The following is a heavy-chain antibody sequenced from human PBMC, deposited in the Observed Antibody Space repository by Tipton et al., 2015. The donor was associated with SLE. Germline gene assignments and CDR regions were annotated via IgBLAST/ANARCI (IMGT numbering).Heavy chain of an antibody. J-gene: IGHJ3*02. Sequence: SLRLSCAASGLTFSTYAMHWVRQAPGKGLEWVAVMSYDGSNKYYADSVKGRFTISRDNSKNTLYLQMNSLRADDTAVYYCATQLGMDAFHIWGQGTLVTVSS. V-gene: IGHV3-30*04. D-gene: IGHD7-27*01. CDR3: ATQLGMDAFHI. CDR1: GLTFSTYA. CDR2: MSYDGSNK.